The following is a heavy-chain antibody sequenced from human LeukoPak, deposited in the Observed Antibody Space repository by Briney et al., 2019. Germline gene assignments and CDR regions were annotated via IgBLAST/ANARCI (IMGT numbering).Heavy chain of an antibody. D-gene: IGHD3-10*01. CDR1: GFTFSNYC. V-gene: IGHV3-7*01. CDR2: IKQDGSEK. Sequence: GGSLRLSCAASGFTFSNYCMSWVRQAPGKGLEWVSNIKQDGSEKYYVDSVSGRFTISRDNTKNSLYLQMNSLRVEDTAVYYCAKAWGWFGESDDFDIRGHGTMVTVSS. J-gene: IGHJ3*02. CDR3: AKAWGWFGESDDFDI.